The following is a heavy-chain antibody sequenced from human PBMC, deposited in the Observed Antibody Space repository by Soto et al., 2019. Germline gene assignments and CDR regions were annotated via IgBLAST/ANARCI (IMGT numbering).Heavy chain of an antibody. J-gene: IGHJ4*02. V-gene: IGHV3-23*01. D-gene: IGHD6-13*01. CDR1: GFTFSSYA. CDR3: ARDRIAAAKKDARLDY. Sequence: GGSLRLSCAASGFTFSSYAMSWVRQAPGKGLEWVSAISGNGSNKYYADSVKGRFTISRDNSKNTLYLQMNSLRAEDTAVYYCARDRIAAAKKDARLDYWGQGTLVTVSS. CDR2: ISGNGSNK.